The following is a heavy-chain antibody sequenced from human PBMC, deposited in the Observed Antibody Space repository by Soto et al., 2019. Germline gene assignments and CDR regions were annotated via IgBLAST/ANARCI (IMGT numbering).Heavy chain of an antibody. Sequence: QITLTESGPTLVKPTQTLTLTCTFSGIPHTNSGVGVPWIRQPPGKALEWLAVIYWDDAKHFSPSQKSRLTITKDTSKNQVVLTMTNMDSVDTATYFCAQMDFDLYGMDVWGQGTTVIVSS. CDR3: AQMDFDLYGMDV. V-gene: IGHV2-5*02. CDR1: GIPHTNSGVG. J-gene: IGHJ6*02. D-gene: IGHD3-9*01. CDR2: IYWDDAK.